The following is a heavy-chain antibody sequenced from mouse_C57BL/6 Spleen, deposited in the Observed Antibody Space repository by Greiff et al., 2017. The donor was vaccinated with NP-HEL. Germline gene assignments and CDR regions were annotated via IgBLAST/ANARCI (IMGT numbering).Heavy chain of an antibody. CDR3: ARSFYYYAMDY. V-gene: IGHV1-53*01. CDR1: GYTFTSSW. Sequence: QVQLKQPGPELVKPGASVKLSGKASGYTFTSSWMHWVNQRPGQGLEWIGNINPSNGGTNSNEKFKSKATLTVDKSSSTVYMQLSSLTSEDSAVYYCARSFYYYAMDYWGQGTSVTVSS. J-gene: IGHJ4*01. CDR2: INPSNGGT.